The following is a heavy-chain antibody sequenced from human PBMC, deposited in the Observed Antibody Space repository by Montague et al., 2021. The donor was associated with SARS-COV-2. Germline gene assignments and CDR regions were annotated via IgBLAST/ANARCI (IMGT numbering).Heavy chain of an antibody. CDR3: ARVRAVPAAMRIFSLGRSYYGMDV. D-gene: IGHD2-2*01. CDR2: INHSGST. Sequence: WSWIRQPPGKGLEWIGEINHSGSTNYNPSLKSRVTISVDTSKNQFSLKLSSVTAADTAVYYCARVRAVPAAMRIFSLGRSYYGMDVWGQGTTVTVSS. J-gene: IGHJ6*02. V-gene: IGHV4-34*01.